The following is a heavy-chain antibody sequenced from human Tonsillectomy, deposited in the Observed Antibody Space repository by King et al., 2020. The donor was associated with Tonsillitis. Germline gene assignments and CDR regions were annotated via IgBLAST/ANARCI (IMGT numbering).Heavy chain of an antibody. CDR2: IYTSGST. CDR3: ARRVMGKYDFWSGYHYYFDY. D-gene: IGHD3-3*01. V-gene: IGHV4-4*07. CDR1: GGSISSYY. J-gene: IGHJ4*02. Sequence: QLQESGPGLVKPSETLSLTCTVSGGSISSYYWSWIRQPAGKGLEWIGRIYTSGSTNYNPSLKSRVTMSVDTSKNQFSLKLSSVTAADTAVYYCARRVMGKYDFWSGYHYYFDYWGQGTLVTVSS.